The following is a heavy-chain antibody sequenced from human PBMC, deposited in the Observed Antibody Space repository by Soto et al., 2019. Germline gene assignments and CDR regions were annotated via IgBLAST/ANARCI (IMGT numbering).Heavy chain of an antibody. CDR2: IYYSGST. CDR3: ARDPAMDTGFDY. J-gene: IGHJ4*02. V-gene: IGHV4-31*03. CDR1: GGSISSGGYY. Sequence: QVQLQESGPGLVKPSQTLSLTCTVSGGSISSGGYYWSWIRQHPGKGVEWIGYIYYSGSTSYNPSLKSRVTISVDTTKNQFPLKLSSVTAADTAVYYCARDPAMDTGFDYWGQGTLVTVSS. D-gene: IGHD5-18*01.